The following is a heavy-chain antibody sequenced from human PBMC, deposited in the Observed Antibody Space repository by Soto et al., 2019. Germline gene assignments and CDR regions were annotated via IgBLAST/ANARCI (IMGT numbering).Heavy chain of an antibody. CDR3: AAATTWNFHFPY. Sequence: QAHLVESGGGVVQPGTSLRLSCAASGFTISTHGMHWVRQAPGKGLEWLANIWYDGSNKFYAESVKGRFSISKDNSKNTLYLQMSSLRAEDTAVYYCAAATTWNFHFPYWGQGTQVTAPS. CDR2: IWYDGSNK. D-gene: IGHD1-7*01. CDR1: GFTISTHG. J-gene: IGHJ4*02. V-gene: IGHV3-33*03.